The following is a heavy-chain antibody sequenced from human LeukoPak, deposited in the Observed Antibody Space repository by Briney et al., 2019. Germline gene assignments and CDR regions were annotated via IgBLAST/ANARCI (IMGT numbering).Heavy chain of an antibody. J-gene: IGHJ4*02. CDR1: GFTFSSYA. V-gene: IGHV3-23*01. Sequence: QPGGSLRLFCAASGFTFSSYAMSWVRQAPGKGLEWVSAIIGSGGSTYYEDSVKGRFTISRDNSKNTLYLQMNSVRAEDTAVYYCAKDVGGGSGSYMFDYWGQGTLVTVSS. D-gene: IGHD3-10*01. CDR2: IIGSGGST. CDR3: AKDVGGGSGSYMFDY.